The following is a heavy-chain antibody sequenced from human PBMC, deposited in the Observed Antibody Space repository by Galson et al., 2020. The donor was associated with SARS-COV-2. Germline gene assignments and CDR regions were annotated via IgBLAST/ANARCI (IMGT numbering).Heavy chain of an antibody. V-gene: IGHV4-31*03. J-gene: IGHJ5*02. CDR2: IYYSGST. D-gene: IGHD4-4*01. CDR1: GGSISSDGFY. CDR3: ARSRRVETTFFDP. Sequence: SETLSLTCTVSGGSISSDGFYWSWIRQLPGKGLEWIGHIYYSGSTYYAPSLKSRLSISVDTSKNHFSLRLNSVTAADTAVYYCARSRRVETTFFDPWGQGTLVTVSS.